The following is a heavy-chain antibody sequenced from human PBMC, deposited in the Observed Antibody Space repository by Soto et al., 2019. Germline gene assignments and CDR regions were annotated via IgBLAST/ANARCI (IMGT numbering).Heavy chain of an antibody. D-gene: IGHD2-15*01. CDR2: IYYSGST. V-gene: IGHV4-31*03. J-gene: IGHJ4*02. Sequence: SSETLSLTCTVSGGSISSGGYYWSWIRQHPGKGLEWIGYIYYSGSTYYNPSLKSRVTISVDTSKNQFSLKLSSVTAADTAVYYCASYDNLRYCSGGSCYGYYFDYWGQGTLVTVSS. CDR1: GGSISSGGYY. CDR3: ASYDNLRYCSGGSCYGYYFDY.